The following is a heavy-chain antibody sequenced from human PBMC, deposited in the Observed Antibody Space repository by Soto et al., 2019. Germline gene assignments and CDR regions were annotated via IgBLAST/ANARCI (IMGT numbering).Heavy chain of an antibody. D-gene: IGHD5-18*01. CDR1: GDSISSGGYS. CDR2: IYHSGST. CDR3: ARGDTVITPFDY. Sequence: SETLSLTCAVSGDSISSGGYSWSWIRQPPGKGLEWIGFIYHSGSTYYNPSLKSRVTISVDRSKNQFSLKLTSVTAADTAIYYCARGDTVITPFDYWGQGILVTVSS. J-gene: IGHJ4*02. V-gene: IGHV4-30-2*01.